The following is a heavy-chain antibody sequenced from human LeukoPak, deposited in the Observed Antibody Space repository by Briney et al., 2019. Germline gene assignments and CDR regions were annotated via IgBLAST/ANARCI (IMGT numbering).Heavy chain of an antibody. CDR3: ARAQTYGDSRLLLDY. D-gene: IGHD2-21*02. V-gene: IGHV3-20*04. CDR2: INWNGGST. Sequence: GGSLRLSCGASGFTFSSYAMSWVRQAPGKGLEWVSGINWNGGSTGYADSVEGRFTISRDNAKNSQYLQMNSLRVEDTALYYCARAQTYGDSRLLLDYWGQGTLVTVSS. CDR1: GFTFSSYA. J-gene: IGHJ4*02.